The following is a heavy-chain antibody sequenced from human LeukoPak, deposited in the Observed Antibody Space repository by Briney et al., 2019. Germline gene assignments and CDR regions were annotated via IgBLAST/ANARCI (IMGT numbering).Heavy chain of an antibody. J-gene: IGHJ3*02. CDR3: ARVEGYGAFDI. D-gene: IGHD5-18*01. Sequence: GGSLRLSCAASGFTFSSYGMHWVRQAPGKGLEWVAVIWYDGSNKYYADSVKGRFTISRDNSKNTLYLQMNSLRAEDTAVYYCARVEGYGAFDIWGQGTMATVSS. CDR2: IWYDGSNK. CDR1: GFTFSSYG. V-gene: IGHV3-33*01.